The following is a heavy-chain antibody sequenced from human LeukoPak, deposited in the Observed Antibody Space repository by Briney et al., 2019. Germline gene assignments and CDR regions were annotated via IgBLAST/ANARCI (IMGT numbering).Heavy chain of an antibody. Sequence: ASVKVSCKASGYTFTSYYMHWVRQAPGQGLEWMGIINPSGGSTSYAQKFQGRVTMTRDTSISTAYMELSRLRSDDTAVYYCARDAYGGAGYFDYWGQGTLVTVSS. CDR1: GYTFTSYY. CDR3: ARDAYGGAGYFDY. V-gene: IGHV1-46*01. J-gene: IGHJ4*02. CDR2: INPSGGST. D-gene: IGHD3-10*01.